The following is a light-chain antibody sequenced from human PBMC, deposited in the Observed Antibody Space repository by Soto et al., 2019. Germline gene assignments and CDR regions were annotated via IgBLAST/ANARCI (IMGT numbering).Light chain of an antibody. Sequence: EIVLTQSPGTLSLSPGERATLPCRSSQSVSSIYLAWYQQKPGQAPSLLIYATSSRATGISARFSGSGSGTEFTLTISSLQSEDFAVYYCQQYEKWPPSITFGQGTRLEI. CDR3: QQYEKWPPSIT. J-gene: IGKJ5*01. V-gene: IGKV3-15*01. CDR1: QSVSSIY. CDR2: ATS.